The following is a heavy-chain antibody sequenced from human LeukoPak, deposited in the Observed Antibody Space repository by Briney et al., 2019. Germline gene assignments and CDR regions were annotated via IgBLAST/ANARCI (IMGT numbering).Heavy chain of an antibody. J-gene: IGHJ6*02. Sequence: SETVSLTCTVSGGSISSYYWSWIRQPPGKGLEWIGYIHYSGSSNYNPSLKSRVTISVDTSKNQFSLKLSSVTAADTAVYYCARAGAPYGSGNYFNSDVWGQGTTVTVSS. CDR3: ARAGAPYGSGNYFNSDV. D-gene: IGHD3-10*01. CDR2: IHYSGSS. V-gene: IGHV4-59*01. CDR1: GGSISSYY.